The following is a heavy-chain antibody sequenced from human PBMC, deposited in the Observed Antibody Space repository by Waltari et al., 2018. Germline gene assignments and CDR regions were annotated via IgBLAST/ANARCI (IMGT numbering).Heavy chain of an antibody. V-gene: IGHV3-74*01. CDR1: GFTFSSHW. CDR2: VNVDGSAA. CDR3: ARESEFCSSSACNDGFDV. D-gene: IGHD2-2*01. Sequence: EGQLAESGGGLVQPGGSLRLSCAASGFTFSSHWMHWVRQAPGKGLVWVSRVNVDGSAATDAASVRGRFTISRDNAKNTLYLQMNSLKVEDTAVYYCARESEFCSSSACNDGFDVWGQGTMVIVSS. J-gene: IGHJ3*01.